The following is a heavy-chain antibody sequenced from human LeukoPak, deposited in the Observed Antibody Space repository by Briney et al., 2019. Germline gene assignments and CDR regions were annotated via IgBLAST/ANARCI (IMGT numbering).Heavy chain of an antibody. D-gene: IGHD3-22*01. Sequence: PGGSLRLSCAASGFIFGDYNMNWVRQAPGKGLEWVSYISSGGSTKYYADTVKGRFTISRDNARNSLYLQMNGLTDEDTAVYYCAREPPGNYDDSGHYYAYFDCWGQGALVTVSS. CDR3: AREPPGNYDDSGHYYAYFDC. CDR1: GFIFGDYN. CDR2: ISSGGSTK. V-gene: IGHV3-48*02. J-gene: IGHJ4*02.